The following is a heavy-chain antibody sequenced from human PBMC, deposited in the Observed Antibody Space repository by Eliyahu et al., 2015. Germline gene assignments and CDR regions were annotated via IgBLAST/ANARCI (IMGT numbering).Heavy chain of an antibody. CDR1: GASISXXGYY. V-gene: IGHV4-31*03. CDR2: VYYSGRT. CDR3: ARAPLSLDGDYGHFQF. D-gene: IGHD4-17*01. J-gene: IGHJ1*01. Sequence: QVQLQESGPGLVKPSQTLSLTCTVSGASISXXGYYWSWXRQPPGKGLEWMGXVYYSGRTDYNPSXKSRVSMXADTSKNHFSLTLSAVTAADTAVYFCARAPLSLDGDYGHFQFWGPGTVVTVSS.